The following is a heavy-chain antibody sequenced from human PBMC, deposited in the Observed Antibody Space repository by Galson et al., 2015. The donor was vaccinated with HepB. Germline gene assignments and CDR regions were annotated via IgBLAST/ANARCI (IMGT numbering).Heavy chain of an antibody. CDR3: FGEGGY. CDR1: GFTFSGSD. CDR2: IRGKPNNYAT. V-gene: IGHV3-73*01. D-gene: IGHD3-3*01. J-gene: IGHJ4*02. Sequence: SLRLSCAASGFTFSGSDVHWVRQASGKGLEWVGHIRGKPNNYATAYAASVKGRFTISRDDSETTAYLQMSTLRTEDTAVYYCFGEGGYWGQGTLVTVSS.